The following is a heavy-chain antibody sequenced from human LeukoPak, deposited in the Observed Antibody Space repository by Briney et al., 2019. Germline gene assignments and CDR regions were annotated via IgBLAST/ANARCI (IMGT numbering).Heavy chain of an antibody. D-gene: IGHD3-22*01. J-gene: IGHJ4*02. CDR1: GYTFTGYY. CDR2: INPNSGGT. Sequence: ASVTVSCKASGYTFTGYYMHWVRQAPGQGLEWMGWINPNSGGTNYAQKFQGRVTMTRDTSISTAYMELSRLRSDDTAVYYCARGPFYDSSGYYDYWGQGTLVTVSS. V-gene: IGHV1-2*02. CDR3: ARGPFYDSSGYYDY.